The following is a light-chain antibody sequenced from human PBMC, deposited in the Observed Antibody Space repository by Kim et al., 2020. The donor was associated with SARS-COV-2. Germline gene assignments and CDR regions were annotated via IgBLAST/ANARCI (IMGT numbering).Light chain of an antibody. Sequence: IPLTQSPVTLSLSPGERATLSCRASQSVVTYLAWYQQKPGQAPRLIIYDASNRAPGIPARFSGSGSGTDFTLTISSLEPEDSAIYYCQQRSNWPPFTFGGGTKVDIK. CDR1: QSVVTY. V-gene: IGKV3-11*01. CDR3: QQRSNWPPFT. J-gene: IGKJ4*01. CDR2: DAS.